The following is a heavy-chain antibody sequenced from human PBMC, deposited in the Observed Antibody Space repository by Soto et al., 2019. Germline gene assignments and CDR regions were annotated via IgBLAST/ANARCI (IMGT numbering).Heavy chain of an antibody. Sequence: GGSLRLSCAASGFTFSSYGMHWVRQAPGKGLEWVAVIWYDGSNKYYADSVKGRFTISRDNSKNTLYLQMNSLRAEDTAVYYCAREVGSGRNHGTVHWFDPWGQGTLVTVSS. J-gene: IGHJ5*02. CDR2: IWYDGSNK. V-gene: IGHV3-33*01. D-gene: IGHD3-10*01. CDR1: GFTFSSYG. CDR3: AREVGSGRNHGTVHWFDP.